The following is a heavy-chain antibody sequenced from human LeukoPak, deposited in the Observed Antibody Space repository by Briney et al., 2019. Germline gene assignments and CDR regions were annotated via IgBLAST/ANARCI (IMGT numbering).Heavy chain of an antibody. CDR3: AKGALGGITMPYSWFYP. D-gene: IGHD3-10*01. CDR2: ISGSGAST. CDR1: GFTFSNYA. V-gene: IGHV3-23*01. Sequence: GGSLRLSCAASGFTFSNYAMTWVRQAPGKGLEWVSAISGSGASTYYADSLKGRFTISRDNSKNTLYLQMNSLRAEDTAVYYCAKGALGGITMPYSWFYPWGQGTLVTVSS. J-gene: IGHJ5*02.